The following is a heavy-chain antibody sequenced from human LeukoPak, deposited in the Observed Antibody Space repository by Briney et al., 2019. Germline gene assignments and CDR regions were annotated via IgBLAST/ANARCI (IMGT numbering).Heavy chain of an antibody. CDR3: ARGGRTGNRFDP. V-gene: IGHV1-2*02. CDR1: VYTFTGYY. J-gene: IGHJ5*02. Sequence: ASVKVSCKASVYTFTGYYMHWVRQAPGQGLECMGWINPNSGGTNYAQKFQGRVTMTRDTSISTAYMGLSRLRSDDTGVYYCARGGRTGNRFDPWGQGTLVTVSS. CDR2: INPNSGGT. D-gene: IGHD1-1*01.